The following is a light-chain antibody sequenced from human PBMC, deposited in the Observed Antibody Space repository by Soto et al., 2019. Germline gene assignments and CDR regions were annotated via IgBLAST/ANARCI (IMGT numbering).Light chain of an antibody. CDR3: LSYTSSSSVL. CDR1: NSDVGGYDY. CDR2: EVR. Sequence: QSALTQPASVSGSPGQSITISCTGTNSDVGGYDYVSWYQQYPGKAPKLMIYEVRNRPSGVSNRFSGSKSGNTSSLTISGLQAEDEAEYYCLSYTSSSSVLFGGGTKLTVL. J-gene: IGLJ2*01. V-gene: IGLV2-14*01.